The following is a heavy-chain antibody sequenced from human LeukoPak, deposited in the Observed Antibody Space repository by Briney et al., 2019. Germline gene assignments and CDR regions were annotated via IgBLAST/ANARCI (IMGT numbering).Heavy chain of an antibody. CDR3: ANPPTVTSFHY. CDR2: ISASGGST. J-gene: IGHJ4*02. Sequence: GGSLRLSCAASGLTFSSYGMSWVRQAPGQGLEWVSGISASGGSTYYADSVKGRFTISRDDSKNTLYLQMNSLRAEDTAIYYCANPPTVTSFHYWGQGTLVTVSS. V-gene: IGHV3-23*01. D-gene: IGHD4-11*01. CDR1: GLTFSSYG.